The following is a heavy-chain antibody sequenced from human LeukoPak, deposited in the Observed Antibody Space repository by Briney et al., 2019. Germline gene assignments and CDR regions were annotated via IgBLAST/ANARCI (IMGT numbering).Heavy chain of an antibody. CDR1: GYTFTGYY. CDR2: INPNSGGT. Sequence: ASVKVSCKASGYTFTGYYMHWVRQAPGQGLEWMGWINPNSGGTNYAQKFQGRATMTRDTSISTAYMELSRLRSDDTAVYYCARDQTLRDPFDYWGQGTLVTVSS. CDR3: ARDQTLRDPFDY. D-gene: IGHD4-17*01. J-gene: IGHJ4*02. V-gene: IGHV1-2*02.